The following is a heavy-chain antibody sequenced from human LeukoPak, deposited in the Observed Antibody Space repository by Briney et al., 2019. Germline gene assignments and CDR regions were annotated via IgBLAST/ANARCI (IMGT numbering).Heavy chain of an antibody. V-gene: IGHV3-48*01. D-gene: IGHD1-26*01. CDR1: GFIFTSYS. CDR3: AKKLGRTKVDLDY. J-gene: IGHJ4*02. CDR2: ISSSSSTI. Sequence: PGGSLRLSCAASGFIFTSYSMNWVRQAPGKGLEWISYISSSSSTIYYADSVRGRFTTSRDNSKNTLYLQMNSLRPEDTAVYYCAKKLGRTKVDLDYWGQGTLVTVSS.